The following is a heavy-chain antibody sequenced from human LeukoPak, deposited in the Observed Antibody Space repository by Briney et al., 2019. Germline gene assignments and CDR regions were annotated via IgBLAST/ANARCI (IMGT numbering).Heavy chain of an antibody. CDR3: AKDRVDTASYYYYHYMDV. J-gene: IGHJ6*03. V-gene: IGHV3-30*02. Sequence: GGSLRLSCAASGFTFSSYGMHWVRPAPGKGLEWVAFIRYDGSNKYYADSVKGRLSISRDNSKNTLYLQMNSLRAEDTAVYYCAKDRVDTASYYYYHYMDVWGKGTTVSVSS. CDR2: IRYDGSNK. CDR1: GFTFSSYG. D-gene: IGHD5-18*01.